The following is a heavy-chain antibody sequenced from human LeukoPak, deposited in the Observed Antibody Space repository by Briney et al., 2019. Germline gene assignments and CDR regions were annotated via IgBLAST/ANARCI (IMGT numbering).Heavy chain of an antibody. CDR3: ARGCCSGGSCYSYYYYNYMDV. Sequence: SETLSLTCTVSGGSISSSSYYWGRIRQPPGKGLEWIGSIHYSGRTNYNPSLKSRVTISVDTSKNQFSLKLSSVTAADTAVYYCARGCCSGGSCYSYYYYNYMDVWGKGTTVTVSS. D-gene: IGHD2-15*01. CDR1: GGSISSSSYY. V-gene: IGHV4-39*07. J-gene: IGHJ6*03. CDR2: IHYSGRT.